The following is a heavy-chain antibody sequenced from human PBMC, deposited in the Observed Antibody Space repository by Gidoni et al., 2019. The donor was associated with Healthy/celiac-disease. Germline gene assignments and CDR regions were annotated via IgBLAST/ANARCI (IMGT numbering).Heavy chain of an antibody. CDR1: GFTFSSYA. CDR2: ISYDGSNK. D-gene: IGHD2-2*01. V-gene: IGHV3-30-3*01. CDR3: ARPFYDIVVVPAAPFDY. J-gene: IGHJ4*02. Sequence: QVQLVESGGGVVQPGRSLSLSCAASGFTFSSYAMHWVRQAPGKGLEWVAVISYDGSNKYYADSVKGRFTISRDNSKNTLYLQMNSLRAEDTAVYYCARPFYDIVVVPAAPFDYWGQGTLVTVSS.